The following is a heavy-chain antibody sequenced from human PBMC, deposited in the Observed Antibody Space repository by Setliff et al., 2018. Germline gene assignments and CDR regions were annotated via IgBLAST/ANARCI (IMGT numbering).Heavy chain of an antibody. Sequence: ASVKVSCKASGYTFTSYAMNWVRQAPGQGLEWMGWISAYNGNTNYAQKHQGRVTMTTDTSTSTAYMELRSLRSDDTAVYYCARAKTFTYYNFWSGYLTGFDYWGQGTLVTVSS. CDR3: ARAKTFTYYNFWSGYLTGFDY. V-gene: IGHV1-18*01. CDR1: GYTFTSYA. CDR2: ISAYNGNT. D-gene: IGHD3-3*01. J-gene: IGHJ4*02.